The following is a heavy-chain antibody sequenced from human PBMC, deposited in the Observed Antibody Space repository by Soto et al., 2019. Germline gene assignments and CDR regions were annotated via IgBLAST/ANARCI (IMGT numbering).Heavy chain of an antibody. CDR1: GWTLKSHA. CDR2: ITPILGSP. Sequence: GASVKVSCKACGWTLKSHAINWVGQAGGQGLEWVGGITPILGSPKYAQKFQGRVTITADESSITAYMELSSLRSDDTAVYYCAGTLKIPYYHGMDLWGQGTTVTGSS. D-gene: IGHD2-2*01. J-gene: IGHJ6*02. V-gene: IGHV1-69*13. CDR3: AGTLKIPYYHGMDL.